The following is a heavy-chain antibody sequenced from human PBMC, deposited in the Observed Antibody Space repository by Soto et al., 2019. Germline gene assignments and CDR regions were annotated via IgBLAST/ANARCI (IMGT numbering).Heavy chain of an antibody. J-gene: IGHJ4*02. V-gene: IGHV1-69*13. D-gene: IGHD6-19*01. CDR1: GATYSTSA. CDR2: INPILGTP. CDR3: ARGGVAVVATSAFDY. Sequence: ASVKVSCKASGATYSTSAISWVRQAPGQGLEWMGGINPILGTPDYAHKFQGRVTITADESTSTVYMELGSLRSEDTALYFCARGGVAVVATSAFDYWGQGTLVNVS.